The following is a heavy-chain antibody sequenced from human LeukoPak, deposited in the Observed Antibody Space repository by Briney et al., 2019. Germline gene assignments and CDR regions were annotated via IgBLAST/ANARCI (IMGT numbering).Heavy chain of an antibody. CDR3: AIGGDSTINCYRCFGY. V-gene: IGHV5-51*01. J-gene: IGHJ4*02. Sequence: GESLKISCKGSGYSFTNYWIGWVRQMPGKGLEWMGIIYPGDSDTRYSPSFQGQVTISADKSISTAYLQWSSLKASDTAMYYCAIGGDSTINCYRCFGYWGQGTLVTVSS. CDR1: GYSFTNYW. CDR2: IYPGDSDT. D-gene: IGHD2-15*01.